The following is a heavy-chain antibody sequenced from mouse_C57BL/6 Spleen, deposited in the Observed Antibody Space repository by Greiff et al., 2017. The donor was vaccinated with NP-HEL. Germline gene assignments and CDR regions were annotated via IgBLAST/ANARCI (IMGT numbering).Heavy chain of an antibody. CDR1: GYTFTSYG. V-gene: IGHV1-81*01. CDR3: AYYYGSSWAY. Sequence: VQLQQSGAELARPGASVKLSCTASGYTFTSYGISWVKQRTGQGLEWIGEIYPRSGTTYYNEKFKCQATLTADTSSSTAYMELRSLTSEDSAVFFCAYYYGSSWAYWGQGTLGTVSA. D-gene: IGHD1-1*01. J-gene: IGHJ3*01. CDR2: IYPRSGTT.